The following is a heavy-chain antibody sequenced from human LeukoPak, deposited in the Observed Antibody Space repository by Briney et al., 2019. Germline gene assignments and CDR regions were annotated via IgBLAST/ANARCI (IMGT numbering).Heavy chain of an antibody. CDR3: ARDPSYYYDSSGYYWGPSAFDI. J-gene: IGHJ3*02. CDR2: IYYSGST. Sequence: SETLSLTCTVSGGSISSGDYYWSWTRQPPGKGLEWIGYIYYSGSTYYNPSLKSRVTISVDTSKNQFSLKLSSVTAADTAVYYCARDPSYYYDSSGYYWGPSAFDIWGQGTMVTVSS. V-gene: IGHV4-30-4*01. CDR1: GGSISSGDYY. D-gene: IGHD3-22*01.